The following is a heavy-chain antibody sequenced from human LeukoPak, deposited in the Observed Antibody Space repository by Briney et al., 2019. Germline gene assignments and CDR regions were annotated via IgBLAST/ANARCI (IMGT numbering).Heavy chain of an antibody. CDR3: ARGHSSGLGGRWFDP. CDR2: IYTSGST. J-gene: IGHJ5*02. D-gene: IGHD6-19*01. V-gene: IGHV4-4*07. CDR1: GGSISSYY. Sequence: PSETLSLTCTVSGGSISSYYWSWIRQPAGKGLEWIGRIYTSGSTNYNPSLKSRVTMSVDTSKNQFSLKLSSVTAADTAVYYCARGHSSGLGGRWFDPWGQGTLVTVSS.